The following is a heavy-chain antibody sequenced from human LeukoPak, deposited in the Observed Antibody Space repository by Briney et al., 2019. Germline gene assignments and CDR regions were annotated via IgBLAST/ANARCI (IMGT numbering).Heavy chain of an antibody. CDR1: GYSISSGYY. V-gene: IGHV4-38-2*02. CDR2: IYHSGST. J-gene: IGHJ6*03. CDR3: ARRKTPLWFGAGFGYYYMDV. D-gene: IGHD3-10*01. Sequence: PSETLSLTCTVSGYSISSGYYWGWIRQPPGKGLEWIGSIYHSGSTYYNPSLKSRVTISVDTSKNQFSLKLSSVTAADTAVYYCARRKTPLWFGAGFGYYYMDVWGKGTTVTISS.